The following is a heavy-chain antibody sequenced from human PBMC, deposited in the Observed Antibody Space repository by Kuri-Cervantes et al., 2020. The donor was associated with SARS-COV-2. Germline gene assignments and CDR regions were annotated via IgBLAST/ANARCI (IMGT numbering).Heavy chain of an antibody. CDR2: ISGSGGST. CDR1: GFTFSSYA. V-gene: IGHV3-23*01. J-gene: IGHJ4*02. CDR3: ASCTSCYFGDYRVTFDY. Sequence: GGSLRLSCAASGFTFSSYAMSWVRQAPGKGLEWVSAISGSGGSTYYADSVKGRFTTSRDNSKNTLYLQMNSLRAEDTAVYYCASCTSCYFGDYRVTFDYWGQGTLVTVSS. D-gene: IGHD2-2*01.